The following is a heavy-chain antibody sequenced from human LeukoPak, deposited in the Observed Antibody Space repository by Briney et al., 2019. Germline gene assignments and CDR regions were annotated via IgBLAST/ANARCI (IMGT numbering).Heavy chain of an antibody. J-gene: IGHJ4*02. D-gene: IGHD5-18*01. CDR1: GGSISSYY. V-gene: IGHV4-59*08. CDR3: ARWRGYSYALGY. Sequence: SETLSLTCTVSGGSISSYYWSWIRQPPGKGLEWIGYIYYCGSTNYNPSLKSRVTISVDTSKNQFSLKLTSVTAADTAVYFCARWRGYSYALGYWGQGTLVTVSS. CDR2: IYYCGST.